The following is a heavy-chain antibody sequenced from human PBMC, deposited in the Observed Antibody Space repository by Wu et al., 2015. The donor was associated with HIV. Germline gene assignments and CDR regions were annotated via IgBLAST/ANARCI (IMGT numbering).Heavy chain of an antibody. Sequence: QMQLVQSGAEVKKTGSSVRVSCKASGSTFTYRYLHWVRQAPGQALEWMGWITPFSADTKYAQKVQDRVTVTTDRSLSAAYMELRSLRSDDTAMYFCAREVTMVRGVRGEEDYWGQGTLVTVSS. CDR2: ITPFSADT. CDR1: GSTFTYRY. J-gene: IGHJ4*02. D-gene: IGHD3-10*01. V-gene: IGHV1-45*02. CDR3: AREVTMVRGVRGEEDY.